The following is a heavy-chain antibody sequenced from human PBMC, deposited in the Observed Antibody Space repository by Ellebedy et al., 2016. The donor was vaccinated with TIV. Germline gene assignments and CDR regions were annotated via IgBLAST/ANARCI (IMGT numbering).Heavy chain of an antibody. Sequence: SQTLSLTCAISGDRVSRDSAACNRIRQSPSRGLEWLGRTYYRSRWYTDYAVSVKGRIFINPDTTTNQFSLQLTSVTPEDTALYYCARVMELKIESWGQGILVTVSS. D-gene: IGHD1-7*01. J-gene: IGHJ4*02. V-gene: IGHV6-1*01. CDR2: TYYRSRWYT. CDR1: GDRVSRDSAA. CDR3: ARVMELKIES.